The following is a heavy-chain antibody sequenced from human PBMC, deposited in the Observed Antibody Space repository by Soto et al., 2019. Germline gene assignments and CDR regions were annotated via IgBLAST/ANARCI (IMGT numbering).Heavy chain of an antibody. J-gene: IGHJ3*02. CDR2: ISGSGANT. Sequence: EVQLLESGGGLVQPGGSLRLSCAASGFTFSNYAMSWVRQAPGKGLEWVSAISGSGANTYYADSVKGRFTIFRDNSKNTLFLQMNSLRAEDTAVYYCAKSCENGPWCAFDIWGQGTMVTVSS. V-gene: IGHV3-23*01. D-gene: IGHD2-15*01. CDR3: AKSCENGPWCAFDI. CDR1: GFTFSNYA.